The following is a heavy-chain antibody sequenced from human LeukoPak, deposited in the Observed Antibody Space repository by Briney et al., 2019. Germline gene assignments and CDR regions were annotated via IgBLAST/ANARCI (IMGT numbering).Heavy chain of an antibody. CDR3: ARDEGSGWSPGYYDYGMDV. CDR2: VSSSGSTI. Sequence: PGGSLRLSCAASGFTFSSYGMNWVRQAPGKGLEWVSYVSSSGSTIYYADSVKGRFTISRDNAKNSLYLQMNSLRAEDTAVYYCARDEGSGWSPGYYDYGMDVWGKGTTVTVSS. V-gene: IGHV3-48*03. CDR1: GFTFSSYG. J-gene: IGHJ6*04. D-gene: IGHD6-19*01.